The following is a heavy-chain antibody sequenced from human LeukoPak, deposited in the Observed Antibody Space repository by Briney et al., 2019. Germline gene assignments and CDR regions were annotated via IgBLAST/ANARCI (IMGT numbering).Heavy chain of an antibody. Sequence: PGGSLRLSCAASGLTVSSNYMSWVRQAPGKGLEWVSVIYSGGSTYYADSVKGRFTISRHNSKNTLYLQMNSLRAEDTAVYYCARGGGSSGWYRNLGYYGMDVWGQGTTVTVSS. D-gene: IGHD6-19*01. J-gene: IGHJ6*02. CDR3: ARGGGSSGWYRNLGYYGMDV. V-gene: IGHV3-53*04. CDR2: IYSGGST. CDR1: GLTVSSNY.